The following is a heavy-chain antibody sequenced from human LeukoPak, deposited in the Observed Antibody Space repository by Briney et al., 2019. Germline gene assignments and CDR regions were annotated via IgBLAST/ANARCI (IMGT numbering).Heavy chain of an antibody. CDR3: ARQLMFRGGGVYDNFDV. CDR1: GYRFTDYW. CDR2: IYPDDSDS. D-gene: IGHD3-10*01. Sequence: GESLKISCKGSGYRFTDYWIAWVRQIPGKGLEWMGIIYPDDSDSRYSPSFQGQVTFSADKSISTAFLHWDSLKASQSAVFYCARQLMFRGGGVYDNFDVWGQGTPVTVSS. J-gene: IGHJ6*02. V-gene: IGHV5-51*01.